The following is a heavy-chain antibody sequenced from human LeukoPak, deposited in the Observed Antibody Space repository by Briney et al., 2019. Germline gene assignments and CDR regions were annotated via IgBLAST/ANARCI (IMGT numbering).Heavy chain of an antibody. CDR2: INPNSGGT. CDR1: GYTFTGYY. V-gene: IGHV1-2*02. J-gene: IGHJ6*03. CDR3: ARETVNVLRFLEWPHMDV. Sequence: WASVKVSCKASGYTFTGYYMHWVRQAPGQGLEWMGWINPNSGGTNYAQKFQGRVTMTRDTSISTAYMELSRLRSDDTAVYYCARETVNVLRFLEWPHMDVWGKGTTVTVSS. D-gene: IGHD3-3*01.